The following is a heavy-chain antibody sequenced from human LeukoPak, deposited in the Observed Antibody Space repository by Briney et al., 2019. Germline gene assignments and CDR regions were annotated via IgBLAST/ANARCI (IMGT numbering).Heavy chain of an antibody. J-gene: IGHJ4*02. CDR3: ARGFDSKSTYFDY. V-gene: IGHV4-59*01. CDR1: GGSISNYY. Sequence: SETLSLSCTVSGGSISNYYWNWLRQPPGKGLEWIGYIYYSGSTNYNPSLKSRVTMSLDTSKKQFSLRLTPVTAADTAVYYCARGFDSKSTYFDYWGQGTLVTVSS. CDR2: IYYSGST. D-gene: IGHD5-12*01.